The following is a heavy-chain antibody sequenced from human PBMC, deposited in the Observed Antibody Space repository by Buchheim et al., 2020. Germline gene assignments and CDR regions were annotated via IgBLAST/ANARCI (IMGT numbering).Heavy chain of an antibody. Sequence: EVQLVESGGGLVQPGGSLKLSCAASGFTFSAYWMGWVRQAPGKGLEWLANINQNGNVKYNMDSVKGRFAISRDDAKNTLYLQMSNLRAEDTGVYFCARAPHCGGGTCYGGHHYYGMEVWGQGTT. CDR1: GFTFSAYW. J-gene: IGHJ6*02. V-gene: IGHV3-7*01. CDR2: INQNGNVK. CDR3: ARAPHCGGGTCYGGHHYYGMEV. D-gene: IGHD3-16*01.